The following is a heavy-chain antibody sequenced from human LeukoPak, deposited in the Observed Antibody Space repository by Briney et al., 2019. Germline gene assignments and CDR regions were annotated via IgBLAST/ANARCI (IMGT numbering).Heavy chain of an antibody. CDR3: ARGPRYFDL. Sequence: PGGSLRLSCAASGFALRSYGMNWVRQAPGKGLEWVSYINTLSSTIRYADSVRGRFTISRDNAKNSLYLQMDSLRAEDTAVYYCARGPRYFDLWGRGTLVTVSS. CDR1: GFALRSYG. CDR2: INTLSSTI. J-gene: IGHJ2*01. V-gene: IGHV3-48*01.